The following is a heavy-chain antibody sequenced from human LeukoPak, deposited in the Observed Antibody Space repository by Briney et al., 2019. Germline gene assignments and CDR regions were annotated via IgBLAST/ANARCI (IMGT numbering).Heavy chain of an antibody. CDR1: GYTFTSYD. CDR3: AINPLGYCSSTSCPSYFDY. D-gene: IGHD2-2*01. V-gene: IGHV1-8*01. Sequence: ASVKVSCKASGYTFTSYDINWVRQATGQGLEWMGWMNPNSGNTGYAQKFQGRVTMTRNTSISTAYMELSSLRSEDTAVYYCAINPLGYCSSTSCPSYFDYWGQGTLVTVSS. CDR2: MNPNSGNT. J-gene: IGHJ4*02.